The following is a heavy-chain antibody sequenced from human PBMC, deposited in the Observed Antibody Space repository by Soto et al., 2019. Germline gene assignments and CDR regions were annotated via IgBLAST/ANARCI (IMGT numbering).Heavy chain of an antibody. CDR3: ARGGTTMVLGPVDY. D-gene: IGHD5-18*01. Sequence: PSETLSLTCAVSGGSVSRGPYYYSWIRQPPGKGLEWIGYIYFSGSTNYNPSLKSRVTISLDTYKNQFSLKLSSVTAADTAVYYCARGGTTMVLGPVDYWGQGILVTVSS. CDR1: GGSVSRGPYY. CDR2: IYFSGST. J-gene: IGHJ4*02. V-gene: IGHV4-61*01.